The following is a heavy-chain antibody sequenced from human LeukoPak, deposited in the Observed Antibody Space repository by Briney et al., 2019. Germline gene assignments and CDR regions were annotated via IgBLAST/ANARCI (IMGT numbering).Heavy chain of an antibody. CDR2: INHSGSI. J-gene: IGHJ5*02. CDR1: GGSFSGFY. V-gene: IGHV4-34*01. CDR3: ARAGVWFGATWFDP. D-gene: IGHD3-10*01. Sequence: PSGTLSLTCAVYGGSFSGFYWSWIRQPPGKGLEWIGEINHSGSINYNPSLKSRVTISLDTSKNQFSLKLSSVTAADTAVYYCARAGVWFGATWFDPWGQGTLVTVSS.